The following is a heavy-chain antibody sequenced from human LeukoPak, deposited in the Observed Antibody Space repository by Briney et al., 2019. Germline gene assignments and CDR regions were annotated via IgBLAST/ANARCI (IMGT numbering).Heavy chain of an antibody. CDR3: ARDNPRVRGAFDI. Sequence: PSETLSLTCTVSGGSISSYYWSWIRQPPGKGLEWIGYIYYSGSTNYNPSLKSRVTISVDTSKNQFSLKLSSVTAADTAVYYCARDNPRVRGAFDIWGQGTMVTVSS. D-gene: IGHD3-10*01. J-gene: IGHJ3*02. CDR2: IYYSGST. CDR1: GGSISSYY. V-gene: IGHV4-59*01.